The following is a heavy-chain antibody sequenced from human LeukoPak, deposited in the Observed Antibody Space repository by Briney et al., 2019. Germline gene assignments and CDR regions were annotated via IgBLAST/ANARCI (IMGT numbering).Heavy chain of an antibody. CDR1: GFTSSSYG. CDR2: ISYDGSNK. CDR3: AKGGETFDY. Sequence: GGSLRLSCAASGFTSSSYGMHWVRQAPGKGLEWVAVISYDGSNKYYADSVKGRFTISRDNSKNTLYLQMNSLRAEDTAVYYCAKGGETFDYWGQGTLVTVSS. V-gene: IGHV3-30*18. J-gene: IGHJ4*02. D-gene: IGHD3-10*01.